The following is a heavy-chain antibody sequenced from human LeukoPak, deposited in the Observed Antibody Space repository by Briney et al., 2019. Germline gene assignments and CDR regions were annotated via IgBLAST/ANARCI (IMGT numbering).Heavy chain of an antibody. Sequence: SSETLSLTCTVSGGSISSSSYYWGWIRQPPGKGLEWIGSIYYSGSTYYNPSLKSRVTISVDTSKNQFSLKLSSVTAADTAVYYCARLFSRHADYDFWSGYPHWGQGTLVTVSS. CDR2: IYYSGST. D-gene: IGHD3-3*01. J-gene: IGHJ4*02. CDR1: GGSISSSSYY. V-gene: IGHV4-39*07. CDR3: ARLFSRHADYDFWSGYPH.